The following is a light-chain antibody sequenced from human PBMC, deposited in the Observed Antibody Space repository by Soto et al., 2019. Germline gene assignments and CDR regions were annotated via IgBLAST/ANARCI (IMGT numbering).Light chain of an antibody. J-gene: IGKJ3*01. V-gene: IGKV1-39*01. CDR2: GAS. Sequence: DIPLTQSPSSLCASVGDRVTITCRASQTISNYLNWYQMKPGKAPKLLIYGASSLQNGVPPRFSGSGSGTDFALXIRNLEPXDFASYFCQQSYTSPTFGPGTKVDL. CDR1: QTISNY. CDR3: QQSYTSPT.